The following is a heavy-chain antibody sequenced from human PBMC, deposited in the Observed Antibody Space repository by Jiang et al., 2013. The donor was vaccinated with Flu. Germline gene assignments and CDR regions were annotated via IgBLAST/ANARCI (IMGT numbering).Heavy chain of an antibody. V-gene: IGHV1-18*01. CDR1: GYTFTSYG. J-gene: IGHJ4*02. CDR3: AGSVGYYDSSGYYFPLASYFDY. CDR2: ISAYNGNT. Sequence: GAEVKKPGASVKVSCKASGYTFTSYGISWVRQAPGQGLEWMGWISAYNGNTNYAQKLQGRVTMTTDTSTSTAYMELRSLRSDDTAVYYCAGSVGYYDSSGYYFPLASYFDYWGQGTLVTVSS. D-gene: IGHD3-22*01.